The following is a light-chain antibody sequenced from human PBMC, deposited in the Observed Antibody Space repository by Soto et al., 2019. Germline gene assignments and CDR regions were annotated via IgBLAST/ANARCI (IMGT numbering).Light chain of an antibody. V-gene: IGLV4-60*03. CDR3: ETWDSNTLVV. J-gene: IGLJ2*01. CDR2: LEGSGSY. CDR1: SGHSSYI. Sequence: QSVLTQSSSASASLGSSVKLTCTLSSGHSSYIIAWHQQQPGKAPRYLMKLEGSGSYNKGSAVPDRFSGSSSGAARYLTISNLQSEDEADYYCETWDSNTLVVFGGGTQLTVL.